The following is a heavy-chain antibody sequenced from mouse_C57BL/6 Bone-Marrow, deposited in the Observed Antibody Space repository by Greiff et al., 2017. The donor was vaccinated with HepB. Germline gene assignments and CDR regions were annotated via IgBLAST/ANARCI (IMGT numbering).Heavy chain of an antibody. CDR3: ARHLLRGDFDY. CDR1: GFTFSDYY. Sequence: EVHLVESGGGLVQPGGSLKLSCAASGFTFSDYYMYWVRQTPEKRLEWVAYISNGGGSTYYPDTVKGRFTISRDNAKNTLYLQMSRLKSEDTAMYYCARHLLRGDFDYWGQGTTLTVSS. V-gene: IGHV5-12*01. J-gene: IGHJ2*01. D-gene: IGHD1-1*01. CDR2: ISNGGGST.